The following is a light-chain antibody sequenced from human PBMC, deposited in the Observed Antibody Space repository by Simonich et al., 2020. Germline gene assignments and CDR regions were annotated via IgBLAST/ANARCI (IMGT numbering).Light chain of an antibody. CDR1: QRVSRN. V-gene: IGKV3-15*01. CDR3: QQYNNWPPWS. J-gene: IGKJ1*01. CDR2: GAS. Sequence: EIVMTQSPATLSVSPGDRATLSCRASQRVSRNLAWYQQKPGQAPRLLIYGASTRANGIPARLRCSGSGTEFTLTISSMQSEEFAVYYCQQYNNWPPWSFGQGTKVEIK.